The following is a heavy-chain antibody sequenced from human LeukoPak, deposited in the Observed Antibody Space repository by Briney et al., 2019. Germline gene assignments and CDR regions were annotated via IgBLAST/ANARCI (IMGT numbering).Heavy chain of an antibody. D-gene: IGHD3-10*01. Sequence: GGSLRLSCAASGFTFRAYSMNWVRQAPGKGLEWISSISSSNSYIYYADSLKGRFTISRDNAKNSLYLQMNSLTAEDTAVYYGARAKPKNMVRGLIMRRESRYYFDYWGQGTLVTVSS. CDR1: GFTFRAYS. V-gene: IGHV3-21*04. J-gene: IGHJ4*02. CDR2: ISSSNSYI. CDR3: ARAKPKNMVRGLIMRRESRYYFDY.